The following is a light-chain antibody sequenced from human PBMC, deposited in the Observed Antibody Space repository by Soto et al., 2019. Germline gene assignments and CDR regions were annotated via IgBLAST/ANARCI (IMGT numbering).Light chain of an antibody. CDR2: GAS. CDR1: QSVSSN. V-gene: IGKV3-15*01. J-gene: IGKJ1*01. Sequence: EIVMTQSPATLSVSPGDRATLSCRASQSVSSNLAWYQQKPGQPPRLLIYGASTRATGLPARFSGSGSGTEFTLTISSLQSEDSAVYYCQQYDNWPPSTFGQGSKVGI. CDR3: QQYDNWPPST.